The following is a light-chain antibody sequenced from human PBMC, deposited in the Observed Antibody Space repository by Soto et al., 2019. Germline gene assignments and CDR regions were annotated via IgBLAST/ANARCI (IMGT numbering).Light chain of an antibody. CDR1: SSNIGTSS. V-gene: IGLV1-44*01. CDR3: AAWDDSLNGHV. CDR2: TTN. Sequence: SLLTQPHPPSGTPRQRGTLSFSGKSSNIGTSSVHWFQQLPGTAPKLLISTTNQRPSGVPERFSGSKSGTSASLAISGLQSEDEADYYCAAWDDSLNGHVFGTGTKVTVL. J-gene: IGLJ1*01.